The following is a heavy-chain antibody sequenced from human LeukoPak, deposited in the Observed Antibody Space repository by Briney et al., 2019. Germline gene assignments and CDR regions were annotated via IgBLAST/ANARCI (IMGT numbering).Heavy chain of an antibody. Sequence: TGGSLRLSCAASGFTFSRYAMHWVRQAPGKGLEWVAFISYDGSNKYYTDSVKGRFTISRDNSKNTLYLQMNSLRAEDTAVYYCAKDSLYCSSTSCPRQVWGQGTLVTVSS. CDR3: AKDSLYCSSTSCPRQV. J-gene: IGHJ4*02. CDR2: ISYDGSNK. CDR1: GFTFSRYA. V-gene: IGHV3-30*04. D-gene: IGHD2-2*01.